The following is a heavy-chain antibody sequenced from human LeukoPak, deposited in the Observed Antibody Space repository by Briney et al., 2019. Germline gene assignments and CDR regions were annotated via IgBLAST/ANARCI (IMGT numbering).Heavy chain of an antibody. J-gene: IGHJ3*02. D-gene: IGHD5-24*01. CDR2: ISVYNGNT. CDR1: GYTLRNYD. V-gene: IGHV1-18*01. CDR3: ARIRDGYNDAYDI. Sequence: ASVKVSCKASGYTLRNYDISWVRQAPGQGLEWMGWISVYNGNTNYAQKFQGRVTMTTDTSTSTAYMELSSLRSEDTAIYYCARIRDGYNDAYDIWGQGTVVTVPS.